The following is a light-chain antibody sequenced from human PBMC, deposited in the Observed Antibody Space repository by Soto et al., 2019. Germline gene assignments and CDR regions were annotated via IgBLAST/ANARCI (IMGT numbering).Light chain of an antibody. CDR1: QSICGK. Sequence: ITQSPSTLPGSQGDRVTLSCRASQSICGKLAWYQQKPGQTPRLLIYGASTRATGIPARFSGSGSGTEFTLTISSLQSEDFAVYYCQQYNNWLGTFGGGTKVDIK. CDR2: GAS. J-gene: IGKJ4*01. CDR3: QQYNNWLGT. V-gene: IGKV3-15*01.